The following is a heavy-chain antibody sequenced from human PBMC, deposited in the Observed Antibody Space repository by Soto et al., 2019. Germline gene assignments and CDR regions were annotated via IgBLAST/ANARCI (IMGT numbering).Heavy chain of an antibody. D-gene: IGHD1-1*01. V-gene: IGHV3-74*01. CDR3: AAPLTGTTKTFDY. J-gene: IGHJ4*02. CDR1: GFTFSSSW. Sequence: ETQLVESGGGLVQPGGSLRISCAASGFTFSSSWMHWVRQASGKGLVWVSRISPEGGGTSYADSVRGRFTISRDNAKNTLYRQMNSLRVEDTAGYYCAAPLTGTTKTFDYCGQGTLMTVSS. CDR2: ISPEGGGT.